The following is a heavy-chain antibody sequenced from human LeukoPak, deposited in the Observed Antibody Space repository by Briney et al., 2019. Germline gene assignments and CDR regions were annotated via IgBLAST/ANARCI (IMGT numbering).Heavy chain of an antibody. J-gene: IGHJ4*02. CDR1: GFTFSSYS. CDR2: ISSSSST. V-gene: IGHV3-21*04. D-gene: IGHD3-9*01. CDR3: ARVPYDILTGYYNVPYFDY. Sequence: GGSLRLSCSASGFTFSSYSMSWVRQAPGKGLEWVSSISSSSSTNYADSVKGRFTITRDNAKNSLYLQMNSLRAEDTAVYYCARVPYDILTGYYNVPYFDYWGQGTLVTVSS.